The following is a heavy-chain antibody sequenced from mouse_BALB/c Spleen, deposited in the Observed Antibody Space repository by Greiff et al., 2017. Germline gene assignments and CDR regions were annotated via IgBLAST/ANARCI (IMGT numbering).Heavy chain of an antibody. J-gene: IGHJ4*01. D-gene: IGHD2-3*01. CDR3: AREGGDGYYYAMDY. Sequence: VQLKESGPELVKPGASVKIPCKASGYTFTDYNMDWVKQSHGKSLEWIGDINPNNGGTIYNQKFKGKATLTVDKSSSTAYMELRSLTSEDTAVYYCAREGGDGYYYAMDYWGQGTSVTVSS. CDR1: GYTFTDYN. CDR2: INPNNGGT. V-gene: IGHV1-18*01.